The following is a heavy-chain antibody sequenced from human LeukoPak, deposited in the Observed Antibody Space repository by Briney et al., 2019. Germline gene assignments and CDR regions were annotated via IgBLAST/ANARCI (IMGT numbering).Heavy chain of an antibody. CDR3: ARMVRGVKDAFDI. V-gene: IGHV4-59*01. CDR2: IYYSGST. J-gene: IGHJ3*02. Sequence: SETLSLTCTVSGGSISSYYWSWIRQPPGKGLEWIGYIYYSGSTNYNPSLKSRVTISVDTSKNQFSLKLSSVTAADTAMYYCARMVRGVKDAFDIWGQGTMVTVSS. CDR1: GGSISSYY. D-gene: IGHD3-10*01.